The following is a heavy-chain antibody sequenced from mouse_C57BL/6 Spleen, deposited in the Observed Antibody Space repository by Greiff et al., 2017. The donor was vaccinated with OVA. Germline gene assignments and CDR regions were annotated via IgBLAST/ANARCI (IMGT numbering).Heavy chain of an antibody. Sequence: VKLMESGAELVRPGTSVKVSCKASGYAFTNYLIEWVKQRPGQGLEWIGVINPGSGGTNYNEKFKGKATLTADKSSSTAYMQLSSLTSEDSAVYFCARRDGYYPFDYWGQGTTLTVSS. CDR1: GYAFTNYL. CDR2: INPGSGGT. V-gene: IGHV1-54*01. D-gene: IGHD2-3*01. J-gene: IGHJ2*01. CDR3: ARRDGYYPFDY.